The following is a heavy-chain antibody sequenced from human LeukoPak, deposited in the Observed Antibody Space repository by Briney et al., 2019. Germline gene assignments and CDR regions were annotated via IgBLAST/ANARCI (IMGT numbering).Heavy chain of an antibody. D-gene: IGHD6-19*01. Sequence: PGGSLRLSCAAAGFTFSSYGMRSVRQGPGKGLERVAVIRSDGSNKYYADPVKGRFTISRDNSKNTLYLQMNSLRAEDTAVYYCARILDSAWGELGYWGQGTLVTVSS. CDR2: IRSDGSNK. CDR3: ARILDSAWGELGY. CDR1: GFTFSSYG. V-gene: IGHV3-30*02. J-gene: IGHJ4*02.